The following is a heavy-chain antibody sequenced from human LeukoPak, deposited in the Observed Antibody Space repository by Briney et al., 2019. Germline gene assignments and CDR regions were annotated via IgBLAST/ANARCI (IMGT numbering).Heavy chain of an antibody. CDR3: ARDIGL. J-gene: IGHJ4*02. CDR1: GSSISSYY. D-gene: IGHD2-15*01. V-gene: IGHV4-59*01. CDR2: IYYSGST. Sequence: PSETLSLTCTVSGSSISSYYWSWIRQPPGKGLEWIGYIYYSGSTNYNPSLKSRVTISVDTSKNQFSLKLSSVTAADTAVYYCARDIGLWGQGTLVTVSS.